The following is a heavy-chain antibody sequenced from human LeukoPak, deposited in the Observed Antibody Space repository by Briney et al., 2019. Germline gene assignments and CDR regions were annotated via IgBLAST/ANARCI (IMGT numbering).Heavy chain of an antibody. D-gene: IGHD2-2*01. Sequence: RASVKVSCKASGYTFTGYYMHWVRQAPGQGLEWMGWVNPNSGGTNYAQKFQGRVTMTRDTSISTAYMELSRLRSDDTAVYYCASSRPAAIPYYYYYYMDVWGQGTTVTVSS. CDR1: GYTFTGYY. CDR2: VNPNSGGT. CDR3: ASSRPAAIPYYYYYYMDV. V-gene: IGHV1-2*02. J-gene: IGHJ6*03.